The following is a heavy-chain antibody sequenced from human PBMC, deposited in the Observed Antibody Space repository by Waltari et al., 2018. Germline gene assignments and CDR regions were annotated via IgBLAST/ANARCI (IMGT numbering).Heavy chain of an antibody. CDR3: ASTLGYCSSTSCPLDY. V-gene: IGHV4-38-2*02. Sequence: QVQLQESGPGLVKPSETLSLTCTVSGYSISSGYYWCWVRQPPGKGLEWIGSIYHSGSTYYNPSLKSRVTISVDTSKNQFSLKLSSVTAADTAVYYCASTLGYCSSTSCPLDYWGQGTLVTVSS. J-gene: IGHJ4*02. CDR1: GYSISSGYY. D-gene: IGHD2-2*01. CDR2: IYHSGST.